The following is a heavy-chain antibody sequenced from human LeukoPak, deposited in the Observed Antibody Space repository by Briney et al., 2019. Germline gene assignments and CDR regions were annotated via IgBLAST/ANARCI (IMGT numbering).Heavy chain of an antibody. CDR1: GFTFSNAW. Sequence: GGSLRLSCAASGFTFSNAWMSWVRQAPGKGLEWVGRIKSKTDGGTTDYAAPVKGRFTISRDDSKNTLYLQMNSLKTEDTAVYYCTTQDSGYDWRNWNGNFDYWGQGTLVTVSS. V-gene: IGHV3-15*01. J-gene: IGHJ4*02. D-gene: IGHD5-12*01. CDR2: IKSKTDGGTT. CDR3: TTQDSGYDWRNWNGNFDY.